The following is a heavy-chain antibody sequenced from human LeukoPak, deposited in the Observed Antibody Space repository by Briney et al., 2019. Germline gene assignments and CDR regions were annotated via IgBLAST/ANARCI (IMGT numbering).Heavy chain of an antibody. CDR2: IKQDGSEK. J-gene: IGHJ5*02. Sequence: GESLKISCAASGFAFSTYWMGWIRQAPGKGLEWVASIKQDGSEKYYVDSVKGRFTISKDNAQNSLYLQMNSLRAEDTAIYYCARATRGFDPWGQGTLVTVSS. CDR1: GFAFSTYW. CDR3: ARATRGFDP. V-gene: IGHV3-7*01.